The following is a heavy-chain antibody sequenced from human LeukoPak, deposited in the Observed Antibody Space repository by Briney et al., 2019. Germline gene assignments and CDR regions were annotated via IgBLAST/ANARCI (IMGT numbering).Heavy chain of an antibody. CDR2: ISSSSSTI. D-gene: IGHD4-23*01. Sequence: GGSLRLSCAASGFTFSSYSMNWVRQAPGKGLEWVSYISSSSSTIYYADSVKGRFTISRDNAKNSLYLQMNSLRAEDTAVYYCARGSSGGFDYWGQGTLVTVSS. V-gene: IGHV3-48*04. J-gene: IGHJ4*02. CDR3: ARGSSGGFDY. CDR1: GFTFSSYS.